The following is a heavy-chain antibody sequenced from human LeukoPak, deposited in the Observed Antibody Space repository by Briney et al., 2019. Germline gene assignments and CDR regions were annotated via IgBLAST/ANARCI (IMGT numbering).Heavy chain of an antibody. CDR2: ITADGGST. Sequence: PGGSLRLSCAASGFTFDDYGMSWVRQAPGKGLEWVAAITADGGSTHYTTSVKGRFIISRDTPKNTLSLQMNNLRAEDTAVYFCARVWLRDYMDVWGEGTTASVSS. D-gene: IGHD5-12*01. V-gene: IGHV3-23*01. CDR1: GFTFDDYG. CDR3: ARVWLRDYMDV. J-gene: IGHJ6*03.